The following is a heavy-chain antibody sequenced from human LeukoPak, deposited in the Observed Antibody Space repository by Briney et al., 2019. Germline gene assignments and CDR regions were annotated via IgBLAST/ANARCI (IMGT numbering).Heavy chain of an antibody. J-gene: IGHJ5*01. Sequence: GGSLRLSCVASGFRFGNYAMSWVRQAPGKGLQWVSQISGTGGATWYAGFARDRFTISRDNSKKTLYLQMSGLRVEDTAMYYCVKDPRDTYGTNWFVSWGQGTLLIVSS. CDR3: VKDPRDTYGTNWFVS. CDR1: GFRFGNYA. CDR2: ISGTGGAT. V-gene: IGHV3-23*01. D-gene: IGHD2-21*01.